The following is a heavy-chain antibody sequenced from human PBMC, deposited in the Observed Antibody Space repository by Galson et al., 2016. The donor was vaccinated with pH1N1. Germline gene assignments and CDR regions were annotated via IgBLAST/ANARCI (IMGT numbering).Heavy chain of an antibody. CDR2: IKLDASAT. Sequence: SLRLSCAASGLSFRNYWMSWVRQAPGKGLEWVADIKLDASATNYADSVKGRFIISRDNAKHIVYLQLNGLRAEDTAIYYCSAVSWLAFDHWGQGTPVTVTS. D-gene: IGHD2-15*01. J-gene: IGHJ4*02. V-gene: IGHV3-7*01. CDR3: SAVSWLAFDH. CDR1: GLSFRNYW.